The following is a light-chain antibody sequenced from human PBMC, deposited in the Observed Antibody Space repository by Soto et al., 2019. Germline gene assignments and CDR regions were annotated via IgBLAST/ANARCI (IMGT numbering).Light chain of an antibody. CDR3: QQYNSYSSWT. J-gene: IGKJ1*01. CDR1: QSISWY. CDR2: DAS. V-gene: IGKV1-5*01. Sequence: DIQMTQSPSTLSASVGDRVTITCRASQSISWYLAWYQQKPGKAPKVLIYDASRLKSGVPSRFSGSGSGTEFTLTISSLQPEDFATYYCQQYNSYSSWTFGQGTKVEIK.